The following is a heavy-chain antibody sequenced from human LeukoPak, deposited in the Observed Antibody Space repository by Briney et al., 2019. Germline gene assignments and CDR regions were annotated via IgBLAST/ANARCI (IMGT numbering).Heavy chain of an antibody. D-gene: IGHD3-10*01. CDR2: IYYSGST. Sequence: SETLSLTCTVSGGSISSYYWSWIRQPPGKGLEWIGYIYYSGSTNYNPSLKSRVTISVDTSKNQFSLKLSSVTAADTAVYYCAVSWFGTPRPYYYYYYMDVWGKGTTVTVSS. CDR1: GGSISSYY. V-gene: IGHV4-59*01. CDR3: AVSWFGTPRPYYYYYYMDV. J-gene: IGHJ6*03.